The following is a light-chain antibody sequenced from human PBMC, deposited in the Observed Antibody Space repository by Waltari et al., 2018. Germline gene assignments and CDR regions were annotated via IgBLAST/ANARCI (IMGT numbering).Light chain of an antibody. Sequence: DIQMTQSPSTLSASIGDRVTITCRASQSLSNWLAWNQQKPGKAPKLLIYGASSLESGVPSRFSGSGSGTEFTLTISSLQPDDFATYYCQQYNTYSRTFGQGTTVEVK. CDR1: QSLSNW. V-gene: IGKV1-5*01. CDR2: GAS. J-gene: IGKJ1*01. CDR3: QQYNTYSRT.